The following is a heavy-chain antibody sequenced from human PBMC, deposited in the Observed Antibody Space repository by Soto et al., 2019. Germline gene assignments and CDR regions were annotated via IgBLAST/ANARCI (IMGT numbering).Heavy chain of an antibody. Sequence: GGSLRLSCAASGFTFSTYAMSWVRQAPGKGLEWVSAISAGGGSTYYADYVRGRFTISRDNAKNSLYLQMNSLRAEDTAVYYCASHPYYYDSSGYYPDAFDIWGQGTMVTVSS. CDR2: ISAGGGST. D-gene: IGHD3-22*01. CDR3: ASHPYYYDSSGYYPDAFDI. CDR1: GFTFSTYA. V-gene: IGHV3-23*01. J-gene: IGHJ3*02.